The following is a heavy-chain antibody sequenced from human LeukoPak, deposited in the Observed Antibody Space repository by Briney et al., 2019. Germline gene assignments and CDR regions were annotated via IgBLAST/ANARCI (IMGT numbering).Heavy chain of an antibody. CDR2: ISGSGGSS. Sequence: GGSLRLSCAASAFTFSSYAMNWVRQAPGKGLEWVSTISGSGGSSYYADSVKGRFTISRDNSKNTLYLQMNSLRAEDTAVYYCAKEGRNLRSDDYNSDWYGGVGYWGQGTLVTVSS. CDR3: AKEGRNLRSDDYNSDWYGGVGY. CDR1: AFTFSSYA. V-gene: IGHV3-23*01. J-gene: IGHJ4*02. D-gene: IGHD6-19*01.